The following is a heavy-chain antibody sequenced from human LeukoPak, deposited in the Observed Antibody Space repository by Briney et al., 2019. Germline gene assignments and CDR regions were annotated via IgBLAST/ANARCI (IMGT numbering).Heavy chain of an antibody. Sequence: ASVKVSCKVSGYTLTELSMHWVRQAPGKGLEWMGGFDPEDGETIYAQKFQGRVTMTTDTSTSTAYMELRSLRSDDTAVYYCARELYGDYDGYWGQGTLVTVSS. CDR1: GYTLTELS. CDR2: FDPEDGET. J-gene: IGHJ4*02. CDR3: ARELYGDYDGY. V-gene: IGHV1-24*01. D-gene: IGHD4-17*01.